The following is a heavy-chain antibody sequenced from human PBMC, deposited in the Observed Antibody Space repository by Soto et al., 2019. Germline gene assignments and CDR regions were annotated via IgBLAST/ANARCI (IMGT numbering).Heavy chain of an antibody. D-gene: IGHD3-3*01. Sequence: SETLSLTCAVSGDSISRSYWWSWVRQLPGKGLEWIGEIYHSGSTNYNPSLKSRVTISVDKSKNQFSLKLSSVTAADTAVYYCARGATIFGVVINAVVGMDVWGQGTTVTVSS. CDR2: IYHSGST. V-gene: IGHV4-4*02. CDR3: ARGATIFGVVINAVVGMDV. J-gene: IGHJ6*02. CDR1: GDSISRSYW.